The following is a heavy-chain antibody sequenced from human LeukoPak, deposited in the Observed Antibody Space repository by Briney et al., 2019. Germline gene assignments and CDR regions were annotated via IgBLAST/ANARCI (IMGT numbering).Heavy chain of an antibody. J-gene: IGHJ4*02. CDR2: INHSGST. Sequence: PGGSLRLSCEASGFTFSGYAVSWVRQPPGKGLEWIGEINHSGSTNYNPSLKSRVTISVDTSKNQFSLKLSSVTAADTAVYYCARLPYYYDSSGYYYFSFDYWGQGTLVTVSS. CDR3: ARLPYYYDSSGYYYFSFDY. V-gene: IGHV4-34*01. D-gene: IGHD3-22*01. CDR1: GFTFSGYA.